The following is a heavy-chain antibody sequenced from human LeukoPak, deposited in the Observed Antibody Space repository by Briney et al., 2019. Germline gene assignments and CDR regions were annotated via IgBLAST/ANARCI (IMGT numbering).Heavy chain of an antibody. CDR1: GGSFSGYY. D-gene: IGHD5-18*01. V-gene: IGHV4-34*01. CDR2: INHSGST. CDR3: ARDGGYSYVRDAFDI. J-gene: IGHJ3*02. Sequence: PSETLSLTCAVYGGSFSGYYWSCIRQPPGKGLEWIGEINHSGSTNYNPSLKSRVTISVDTSKNQFSLKLSSVTAADTAVYYCARDGGYSYVRDAFDIWGQGTMVTVSS.